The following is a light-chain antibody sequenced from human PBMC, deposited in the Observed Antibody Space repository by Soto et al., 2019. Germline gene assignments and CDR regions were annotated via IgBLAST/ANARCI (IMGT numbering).Light chain of an antibody. CDR1: QSVSSY. CDR3: QQRSNWPPFT. J-gene: IGKJ5*01. CDR2: DAS. Sequence: EVVLTQSPATLSLSPGERATLSWRASQSVSSYLAWYQQKPGQAPRLLIYDASNRATGIPARFSGSGSGTDFTLTISSLEPEDFAVYYCQQRSNWPPFTFGQGTRLEIK. V-gene: IGKV3-11*01.